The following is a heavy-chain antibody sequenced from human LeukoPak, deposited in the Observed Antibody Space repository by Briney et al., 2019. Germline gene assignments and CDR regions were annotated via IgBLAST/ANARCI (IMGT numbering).Heavy chain of an antibody. CDR3: ARDTAAARDDAFDI. V-gene: IGHV3-48*03. Sequence: GGSLRLSCAASGFTFSSYEMNWVRQAPGKGLEWVSYISISGSTIYYADSVKGRFTISRDNAKNSLYLQMNSLRAEDTAVCYCARDTAAARDDAFDIWGQGTMVTVSS. CDR2: ISISGSTI. D-gene: IGHD6-13*01. J-gene: IGHJ3*02. CDR1: GFTFSSYE.